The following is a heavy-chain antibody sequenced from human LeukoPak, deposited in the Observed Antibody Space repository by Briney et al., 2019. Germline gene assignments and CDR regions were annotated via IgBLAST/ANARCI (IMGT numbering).Heavy chain of an antibody. CDR1: GGSFSGYY. V-gene: IGHV4-34*01. J-gene: IGHJ5*02. CDR3: ARGRFTVTAGWFDP. D-gene: IGHD4-11*01. Sequence: SETLSLTCAVYGGSFSGYYWSWIRQPPGKGLEWIGEINHSGSTNYNPSLKSRVTIPVDTSKNQFSLKLSSVTAADTAVYYCARGRFTVTAGWFDPWVQGTLVTVSS. CDR2: INHSGST.